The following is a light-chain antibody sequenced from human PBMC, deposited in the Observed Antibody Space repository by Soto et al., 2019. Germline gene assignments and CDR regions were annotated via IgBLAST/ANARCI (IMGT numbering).Light chain of an antibody. CDR2: NDN. J-gene: IGLJ3*02. Sequence: QSVLTQPPSASGTPGQRVTISCSGSRSNIGGNAVSWYQQLPGTAPKLLIYNDNQRPSGVPDRFSASKSGTSASLAISGLQSEDEADYYCAAWDDSLNARGVFGGGTKLTVL. CDR3: AAWDDSLNARGV. CDR1: RSNIGGNA. V-gene: IGLV1-44*01.